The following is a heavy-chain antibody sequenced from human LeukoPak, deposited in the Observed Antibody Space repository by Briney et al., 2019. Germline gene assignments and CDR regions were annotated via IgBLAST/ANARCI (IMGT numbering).Heavy chain of an antibody. D-gene: IGHD1/OR15-1a*01. CDR3: ARDRASTRGYYYMDV. J-gene: IGHJ6*03. Sequence: PGGSLRLSCAASGFTVSSNYMSWVRQAPGKGLEWVSVIYSGGSTYYADSVKGRFTISRDNSKNTLYLQTNSLRAEDTAVYYCARDRASTRGYYYMDVWGKGTTVTVSS. V-gene: IGHV3-53*01. CDR1: GFTVSSNY. CDR2: IYSGGST.